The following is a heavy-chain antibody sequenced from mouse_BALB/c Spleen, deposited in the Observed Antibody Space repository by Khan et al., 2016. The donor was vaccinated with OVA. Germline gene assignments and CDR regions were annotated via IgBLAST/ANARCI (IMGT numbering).Heavy chain of an antibody. CDR2: INPSSGYT. CDR1: GYTFTSYT. D-gene: IGHD2-14*01. V-gene: IGHV1-4*01. CDR3: ERDGAYYRNDGWFDY. J-gene: IGHJ3*01. Sequence: QVQLQQSGAELARPGASVKMSCKASGYTFTSYTIHWIKQRPGQGLEWIGYINPSSGYTNYNQKFKDKATLTADKSSTTAYMQLSSLTSDDAAVYYCERDGAYYRNDGWFDYWGQGTLVTVSA.